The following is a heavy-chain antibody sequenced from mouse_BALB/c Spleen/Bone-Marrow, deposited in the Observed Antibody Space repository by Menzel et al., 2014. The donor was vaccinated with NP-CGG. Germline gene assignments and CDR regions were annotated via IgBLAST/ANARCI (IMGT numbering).Heavy chain of an antibody. V-gene: IGHV1S53*01. D-gene: IGHD4-1*01. CDR3: KRSLGRFAY. CDR2: ISPGDGVI. J-gene: IGHJ3*01. Sequence: VQLQQSDAELVKPGASAKISCKASGYTFTDHAIHWVKQKPEQGLEWIGYISPGDGVIKYNEKFKGKAILTADKSSSTAYMQLNSLTSEDSAVYFCKRSLGRFAYWAQGTLVPVSA. CDR1: GYTFTDHA.